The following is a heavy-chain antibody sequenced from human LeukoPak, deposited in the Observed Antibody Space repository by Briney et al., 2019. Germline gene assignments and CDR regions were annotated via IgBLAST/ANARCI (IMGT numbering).Heavy chain of an antibody. V-gene: IGHV3-7*01. CDR1: GFTSRNYW. CDR3: ARWATSFDL. Sequence: GGSLRLSCAVSGFTSRNYWMSWVRQAPGKGLAWVANINHNGTETYYLDSVTGRFTISRDNTKNSLFLQMDSLRAEDTAVYYCARWATSFDLWGQGALVTVSS. D-gene: IGHD3-3*01. J-gene: IGHJ4*02. CDR2: INHNGTET.